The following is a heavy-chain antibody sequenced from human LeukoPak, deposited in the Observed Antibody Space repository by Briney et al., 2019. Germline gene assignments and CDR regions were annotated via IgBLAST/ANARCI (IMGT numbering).Heavy chain of an antibody. CDR1: GFTVSSNY. D-gene: IGHD6-13*01. J-gene: IGHJ6*03. V-gene: IGHV3-53*05. Sequence: GGSLRLSCAASGFTVSSNYMSWVRQAPGKGLEWVSVIYSGGSTYYADSVKGRFTISRDNVKNSLYLQMNSLRAEDMALYYCAKGGYSNSPGYMDVWGKGTTVTVSS. CDR3: AKGGYSNSPGYMDV. CDR2: IYSGGST.